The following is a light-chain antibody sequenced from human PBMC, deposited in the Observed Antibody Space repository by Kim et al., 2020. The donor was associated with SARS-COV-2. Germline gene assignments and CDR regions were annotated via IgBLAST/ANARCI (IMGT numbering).Light chain of an antibody. V-gene: IGKV1-5*03. CDR2: KAS. Sequence: DIQMTQSPSTLSASVGDRVTITCRASQSIASWLAWYQQKPGKATNLLIYKASYLQTGVPSRFSGSVSDTVFTLTISGLQPDDFATYCRKNYYSLATFGQGTKVEIK. J-gene: IGKJ1*01. CDR1: QSIASW. CDR3: KNYYSLAT.